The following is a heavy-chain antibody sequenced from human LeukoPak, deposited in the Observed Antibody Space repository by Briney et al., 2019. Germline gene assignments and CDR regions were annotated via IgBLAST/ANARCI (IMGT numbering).Heavy chain of an antibody. D-gene: IGHD6-19*01. V-gene: IGHV3-74*01. J-gene: IGHJ4*02. CDR2: VNSDGSST. CDR3: ARDSRSSGLTIDY. Sequence: GGSLRLSCAASGFTFSSHWMHWVRQAPGKGLVWVSRVNSDGSSTSYAASVEGRFTISRDNAKNTLYLQMNSLRDEDTAVYYCARDSRSSGLTIDYWGQGTLVTVSS. CDR1: GFTFSSHW.